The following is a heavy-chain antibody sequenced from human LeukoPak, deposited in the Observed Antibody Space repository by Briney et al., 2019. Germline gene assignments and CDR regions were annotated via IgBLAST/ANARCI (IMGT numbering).Heavy chain of an antibody. V-gene: IGHV1-2*02. CDR2: INPNSGGT. D-gene: IGHD3-10*01. J-gene: IGHJ4*02. CDR3: ARDGSGSNYFDY. Sequence: ASVKVSCKASGYTFTVSYIHWVRQAPGQGLEWMGWINPNSGGTNYAQKFQGRVTMTRDTSISTAYMEVSRLRSDDAAVYYCARDGSGSNYFDYWGQVTLVTVSS. CDR1: GYTFTVSY.